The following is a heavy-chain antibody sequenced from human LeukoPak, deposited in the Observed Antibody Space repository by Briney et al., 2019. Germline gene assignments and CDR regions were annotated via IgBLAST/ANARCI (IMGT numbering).Heavy chain of an antibody. CDR3: ITPLPYSAQ. Sequence: GGSLRLSCAASGFTFSNAYMNWVRQAPGKGLEWVGRIKPKTDGETTGYAAPVKDRFSISRDDSKSMMYLQMNSLKTEDTAVYYCITPLPYSAQGGQGTLVTVSS. V-gene: IGHV3-15*07. CDR2: IKPKTDGETT. D-gene: IGHD2-21*01. CDR1: GFTFSNAY. J-gene: IGHJ4*02.